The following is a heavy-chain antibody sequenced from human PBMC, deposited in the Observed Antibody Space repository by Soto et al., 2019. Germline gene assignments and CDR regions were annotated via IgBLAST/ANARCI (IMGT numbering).Heavy chain of an antibody. Sequence: EVHLLESGGGLVQPGGSLRLSCAASGFTFSSYAMSWVRQAPGKGLEWVSAISGSGGSTYYADSVKGRFTISRDNSKNTLYLQMNSLRAEDTAVYYCAKALDDYGDLYYFDYLGQGTLVTVSS. V-gene: IGHV3-23*01. CDR1: GFTFSSYA. CDR2: ISGSGGST. CDR3: AKALDDYGDLYYFDY. D-gene: IGHD4-17*01. J-gene: IGHJ4*02.